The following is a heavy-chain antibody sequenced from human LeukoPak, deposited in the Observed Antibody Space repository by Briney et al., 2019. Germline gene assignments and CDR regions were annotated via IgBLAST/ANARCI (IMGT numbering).Heavy chain of an antibody. Sequence: GGSLRLSCAASGFNFSSYSINRVRQAPGKGLEWVSYISGDGNAKHYTDSVKGRFTISRDNAKNALYLQMNSLRVEDTAVYFCARDYVYAFDYWGQGTQVTVSS. CDR2: ISGDGNAK. CDR3: ARDYVYAFDY. J-gene: IGHJ4*02. D-gene: IGHD2/OR15-2a*01. CDR1: GFNFSSYS. V-gene: IGHV3-48*01.